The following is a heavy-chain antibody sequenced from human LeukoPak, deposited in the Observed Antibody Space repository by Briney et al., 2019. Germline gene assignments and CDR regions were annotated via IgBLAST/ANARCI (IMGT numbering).Heavy chain of an antibody. CDR1: GFTFSSYS. V-gene: IGHV3-48*01. D-gene: IGHD4-17*01. CDR2: ITSSSTI. Sequence: PGGSLRLSCAASGFTFSSYSMNWVRQAPGKGLEWVSYITSSSTIYYADSVKGRFTISRDNAKNSLFLQMNSLRAEDTAVYYCAREADYSDLIDYWDQGTLVTVSS. CDR3: AREADYSDLIDY. J-gene: IGHJ4*02.